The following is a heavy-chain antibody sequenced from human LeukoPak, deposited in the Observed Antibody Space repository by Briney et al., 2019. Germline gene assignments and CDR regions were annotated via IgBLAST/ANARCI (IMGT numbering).Heavy chain of an antibody. V-gene: IGHV4-38-2*02. CDR2: IYHSGST. Sequence: SETLSLTCTVSGYSISSGYYWGWIRQPPGKGLEWIGSIYHSGSTYYNPSLKSRVTISVDTSKNQFSLKLSSVTAADTAVYFCAKSTAPSHYGLDVWGQGTTVTVSS. CDR3: AKSTAPSHYGLDV. J-gene: IGHJ6*02. D-gene: IGHD5/OR15-5a*01. CDR1: GYSISSGYY.